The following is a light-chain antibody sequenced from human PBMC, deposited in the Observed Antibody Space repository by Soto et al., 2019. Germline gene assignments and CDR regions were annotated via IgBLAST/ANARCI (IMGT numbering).Light chain of an antibody. CDR3: QHYAMSPPFT. CDR2: GSS. V-gene: IGKV3-20*01. Sequence: EIVLTQSPGTLSVSPGEGATLSCRASQRISISYLAWYQQKPGPAPRLLIYGSSTRATGIPDRFSGSGSGTDFTLTISGLEPEDFAVYYCQHYAMSPPFTFGPGTKVDIK. J-gene: IGKJ3*01. CDR1: QRISISY.